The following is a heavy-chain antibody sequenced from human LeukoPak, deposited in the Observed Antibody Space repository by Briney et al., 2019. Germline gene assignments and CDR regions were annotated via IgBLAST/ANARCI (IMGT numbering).Heavy chain of an antibody. CDR2: INHSGST. D-gene: IGHD6-13*01. V-gene: IGHV4-34*01. J-gene: IGHJ5*02. Sequence: SETLSLTCAVYGGSFSGYYWSWIRQPPGKGLEWIGEINHSGSTNYNPSLKSRVTISVDTSKNQFSLKLSSVTAADTAVYYCARRVRSWYGSARGNWFDPWGQGTLVTVSS. CDR1: GGSFSGYY. CDR3: ARRVRSWYGSARGNWFDP.